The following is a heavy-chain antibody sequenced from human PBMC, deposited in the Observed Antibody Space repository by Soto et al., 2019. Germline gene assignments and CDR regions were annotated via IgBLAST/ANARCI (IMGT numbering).Heavy chain of an antibody. CDR1: GFTFTNYA. CDR2: LSGPGDT. CDR3: AKLXLGASTITDYYYYGMDV. Sequence: PGGSLRLSCAASGFTFTNYAMSWVRQAPGKGLEWVSGLSGPGDTYYADSVKGRFTISRDNSKSTLYLQMSSLRAEDTAVYYCAKLXLGASTITDYYYYGMDVRGQGTTVTVSS. D-gene: IGHD1-26*01. V-gene: IGHV3-23*01. J-gene: IGHJ6*02.